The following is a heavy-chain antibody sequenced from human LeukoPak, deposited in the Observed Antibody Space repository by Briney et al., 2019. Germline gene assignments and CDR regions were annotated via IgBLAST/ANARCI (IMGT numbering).Heavy chain of an antibody. CDR3: ARGEKVLEYFYY. CDR2: ISDSGNT. D-gene: IGHD3-16*01. V-gene: IGHV4-39*01. CDR1: VGSISSRSYY. J-gene: IGHJ4*02. Sequence: PSETLSLTCTVSVGSISSRSYYWGWIRQPPGKGLEWIGKISDSGNTYYSPSLRSRVTISIDMSKNQFSLKLSSVTATDTAVYFCARGEKVLEYFYYWGQGTLVTVSS.